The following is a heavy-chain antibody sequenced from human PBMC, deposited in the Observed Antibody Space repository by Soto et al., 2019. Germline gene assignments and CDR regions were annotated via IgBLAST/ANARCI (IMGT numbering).Heavy chain of an antibody. V-gene: IGHV1-8*01. CDR2: MNPNSGNT. Sequence: ASVKVSCKASGYTFTSYDINWVRQATGQGLEWMGWMNPNSGNTGYAQKFQGRVTMTRNTSISTAYMELSSLRSEDTAVYYCARCTVTTLVGYYYGMDVWGQGTTVTVSS. CDR3: ARCTVTTLVGYYYGMDV. D-gene: IGHD4-17*01. J-gene: IGHJ6*02. CDR1: GYTFTSYD.